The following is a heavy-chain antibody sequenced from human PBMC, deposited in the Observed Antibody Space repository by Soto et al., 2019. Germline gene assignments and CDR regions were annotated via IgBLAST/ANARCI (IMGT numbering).Heavy chain of an antibody. V-gene: IGHV3-66*01. J-gene: IGHJ1*01. CDR1: GFIVSSNY. CDR2: IYSGSST. CDR3: ARVVGGYFQE. Sequence: EVQLVESGGGLVQPGGSLRLSCAASGFIVSSNYMTWVRQAPGKGLEWVSVIYSGSSTYYADSVKGRFTISRDNSKSTLFLQMNSLRVEDTAVYYCARVVGGYFQEWGQGTVVTVSS. D-gene: IGHD3-3*01.